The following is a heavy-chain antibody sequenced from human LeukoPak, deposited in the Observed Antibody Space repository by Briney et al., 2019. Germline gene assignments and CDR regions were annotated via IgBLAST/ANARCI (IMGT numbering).Heavy chain of an antibody. Sequence: ASETLSLTCTVSGGSISSYYWSWIRQPAGKGLEWIGRIYTGGSTNYNPSLKSRVTMSVDTSKNQLSLKLNSVNAADTAVYFCAREGYSYGYGLDYYYMDVWGKGTTVTVSS. CDR2: IYTGGST. D-gene: IGHD5-18*01. CDR1: GGSISSYY. J-gene: IGHJ6*03. V-gene: IGHV4-4*07. CDR3: AREGYSYGYGLDYYYMDV.